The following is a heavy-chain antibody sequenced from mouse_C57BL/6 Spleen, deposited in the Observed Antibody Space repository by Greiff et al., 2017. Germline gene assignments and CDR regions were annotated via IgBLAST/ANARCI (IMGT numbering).Heavy chain of an antibody. D-gene: IGHD1-1*01. CDR2: ISDGGSYT. CDR1: GFTFSSYA. Sequence: DVKLVESGGGLVKPGGSLKLSCAASGFTFSSYAMSWVRQTPEKRLEWVATISDGGSYTYYPDNVKGRFTISRDNAKNNLYLQMSHLKSEDTAMYYCAREGITTVVATPFAYWGQGTLVTVSA. CDR3: AREGITTVVATPFAY. V-gene: IGHV5-4*01. J-gene: IGHJ3*01.